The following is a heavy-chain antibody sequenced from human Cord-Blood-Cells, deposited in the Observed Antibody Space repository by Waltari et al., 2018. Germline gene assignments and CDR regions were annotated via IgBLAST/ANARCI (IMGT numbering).Heavy chain of an antibody. CDR1: GYTFTGYY. CDR3: ARDAHCSSTSCYFDY. CDR2: IKPKSGGT. D-gene: IGHD2-2*01. J-gene: IGHJ4*02. Sequence: QVQLVQSGAEVKKPGASVKVSCKASGYTFTGYYMHWVRQAPGQGLEWMGWIKPKSGGTNYAQKFQGRVTMTRDTSISTAYMELSRLRSDDTAVYYCARDAHCSSTSCYFDYWGQGTLVTVSS. V-gene: IGHV1-2*02.